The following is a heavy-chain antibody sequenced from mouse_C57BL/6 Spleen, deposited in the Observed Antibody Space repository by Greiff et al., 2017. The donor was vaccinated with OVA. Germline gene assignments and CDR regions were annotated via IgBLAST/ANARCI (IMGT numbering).Heavy chain of an antibody. CDR2: IHPNSGST. Sequence: QVQLQQSGAELVKPGASVKLSCKASGYTFTSYWMHWVKQRPGQGLEWIGMIHPNSGSTNYNEKFKSKATLTVDKASSTAYMQLSSLTSEDSAVYYCARGGYGFIAYWGQGTLVTVSA. D-gene: IGHD2-2*01. V-gene: IGHV1-64*01. CDR1: GYTFTSYW. CDR3: ARGGYGFIAY. J-gene: IGHJ3*01.